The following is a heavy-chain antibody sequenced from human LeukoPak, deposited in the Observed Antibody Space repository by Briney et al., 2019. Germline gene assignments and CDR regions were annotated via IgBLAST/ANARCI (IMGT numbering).Heavy chain of an antibody. Sequence: PGGSLRLSCAASGFTFSSYSMNWVRQAPGKGLEWVSSISSSGNDIQYAVSLKGRFTISRDNAESSLHLHMNSLRAEDTAVYYCAKVRYSSGWQGEYYYYYGMDVWGQGTTVTVSS. CDR2: ISSSGNDI. CDR3: AKVRYSSGWQGEYYYYYGMDV. V-gene: IGHV3-21*01. CDR1: GFTFSSYS. J-gene: IGHJ6*02. D-gene: IGHD6-19*01.